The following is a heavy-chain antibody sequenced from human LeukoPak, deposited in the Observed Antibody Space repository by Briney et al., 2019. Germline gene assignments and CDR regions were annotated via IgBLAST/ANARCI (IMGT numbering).Heavy chain of an antibody. CDR1: GFTFSDYY. CDR3: ARVGLRFLEWLLPGHFDY. CDR2: ISSSGSTI. V-gene: IGHV3-11*04. Sequence: GGSLRLSCAASGFTFSDYYMSWIRQAPGKGLEWVSYISSSGSTIYYADSVKGRFTISRDNAKNSLYLQMNSLRAEDTAVNYCARVGLRFLEWLLPGHFDYWGQGTLVTVSS. J-gene: IGHJ4*02. D-gene: IGHD3-3*01.